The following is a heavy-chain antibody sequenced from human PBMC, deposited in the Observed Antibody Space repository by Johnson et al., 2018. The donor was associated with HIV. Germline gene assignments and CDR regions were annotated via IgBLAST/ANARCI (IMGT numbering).Heavy chain of an antibody. CDR2: ISYDGSNK. D-gene: IGHD3-10*01. CDR3: ARDLRIYDAFDI. V-gene: IGHV3-30*04. Sequence: QVQLVESGGGVVQPGRSLRLSCAASGFTFSSYAMHWVRQAPGKGLEWVAVISYDGSNKYYADSVKGRFTISRDNSKNTLYLQMNSLRAEDTAVYYCARDLRIYDAFDIWGQGTMVTVSS. J-gene: IGHJ3*02. CDR1: GFTFSSYA.